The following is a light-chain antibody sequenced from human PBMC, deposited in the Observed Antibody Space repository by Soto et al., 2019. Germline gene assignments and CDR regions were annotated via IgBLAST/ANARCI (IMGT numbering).Light chain of an antibody. CDR3: QHRSDWLT. V-gene: IGKV3-11*01. Sequence: EIVLTQSPATLSLSPGDRAILSCRASQSISSALAWYQQKPGQAPRLLIYDASDRATGIPARFSGSRSGTYFTLTISSLEPEDFAVYYCQHRSDWLTFGGGTRVEIK. CDR1: QSISSA. CDR2: DAS. J-gene: IGKJ4*01.